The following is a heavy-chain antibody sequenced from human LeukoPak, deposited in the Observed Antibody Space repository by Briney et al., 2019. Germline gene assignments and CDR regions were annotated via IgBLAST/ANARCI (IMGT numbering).Heavy chain of an antibody. CDR1: GGSFSGHY. D-gene: IGHD6-19*01. Sequence: SETLSLTCGVYGGSFSGHYWSWIRQPPGKGLEWIGEINHSGSTNYNPSLKSRVTISADTSKSQFYLNVTSVTAADTAVYYCSRGSVARFDNWGQGILVTVSS. V-gene: IGHV4-34*01. CDR3: SRGSVARFDN. CDR2: INHSGST. J-gene: IGHJ4*02.